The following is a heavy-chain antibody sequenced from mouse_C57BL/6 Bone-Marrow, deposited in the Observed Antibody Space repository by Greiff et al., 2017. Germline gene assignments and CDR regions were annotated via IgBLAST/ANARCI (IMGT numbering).Heavy chain of an antibody. Sequence: EVQLQESGGGLVKPGGSLKLSCAASGFTFSDYGMHWVRQAPEKGLEWVAYISSGSSTIYYADTVKGRFTISRDNAKNTLFLQMTSLMSEDTAMYYCARGVATDYAMDDWGQGTSVTVSS. V-gene: IGHV5-17*01. CDR2: ISSGSSTI. J-gene: IGHJ4*01. D-gene: IGHD1-1*01. CDR3: ARGVATDYAMDD. CDR1: GFTFSDYG.